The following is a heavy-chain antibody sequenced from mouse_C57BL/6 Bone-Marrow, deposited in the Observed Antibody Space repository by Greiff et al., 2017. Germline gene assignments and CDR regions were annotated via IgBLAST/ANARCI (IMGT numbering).Heavy chain of an antibody. D-gene: IGHD1-1*01. Sequence: VQVVESGPGLVQPSQRLSITCTVSGFSLTSYGVHWVRQSPGKGLEWLGVIWRGGSTDYNAAFMSRLSITKDNSKSQVFFKMNSLQADDTAIYYCAKERPITTVVATGAMDYWGQGTSVTVSS. V-gene: IGHV2-5*01. CDR3: AKERPITTVVATGAMDY. CDR1: GFSLTSYG. J-gene: IGHJ4*01. CDR2: IWRGGST.